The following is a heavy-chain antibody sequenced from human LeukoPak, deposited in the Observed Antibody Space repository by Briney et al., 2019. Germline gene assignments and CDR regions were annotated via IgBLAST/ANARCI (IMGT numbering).Heavy chain of an antibody. J-gene: IGHJ4*02. CDR2: ISGSGGST. Sequence: GGSLRLSCAASGFTFSSYAMSWVRQAPGKGLEWVSAISGSGGSTYYADSVKGRFTISRDNSKNTLYLQMNSLRAEDTAVYYCAKSQHYYGSGSYDYWGQGTLVTVSP. CDR1: GFTFSSYA. CDR3: AKSQHYYGSGSYDY. V-gene: IGHV3-23*01. D-gene: IGHD3-10*01.